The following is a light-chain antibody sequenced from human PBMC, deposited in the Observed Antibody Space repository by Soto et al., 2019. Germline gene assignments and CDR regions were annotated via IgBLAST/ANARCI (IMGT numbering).Light chain of an antibody. V-gene: IGKV1-33*01. Sequence: DIQMTQSPSSLSASVGDRVTITCQARQDIRKYLNWYQQKPGRAPKLLIYAASNLETGVPSRFSGSGYRTDFSVAISRLQPEDIAAYYCQYYDDLPPFTFDPGTKVAIK. CDR1: QDIRKY. J-gene: IGKJ3*01. CDR2: AAS. CDR3: QYYDDLPPFT.